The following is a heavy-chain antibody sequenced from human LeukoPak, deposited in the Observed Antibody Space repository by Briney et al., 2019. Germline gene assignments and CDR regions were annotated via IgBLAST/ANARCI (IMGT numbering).Heavy chain of an antibody. Sequence: SVKVSCKASGDAFNSHTINWVRQAPGQGLEWVGSIIPSFGIPSYAQKFRGRATISADTSTTTAYMGLTSLRSEDTAVYYCARDFWGTTVRGASMDVWRQGTTVTVSS. CDR3: ARDFWGTTVRGASMDV. J-gene: IGHJ6*02. CDR1: GDAFNSHT. V-gene: IGHV1-69*10. D-gene: IGHD3-10*01. CDR2: IIPSFGIP.